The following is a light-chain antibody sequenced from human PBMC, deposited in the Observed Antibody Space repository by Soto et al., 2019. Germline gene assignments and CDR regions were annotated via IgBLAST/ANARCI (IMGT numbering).Light chain of an antibody. J-gene: IGKJ2*01. Sequence: DIQMTQSPSSVSASVGDRVTLTCRASQGISTWLAWYQQKPGKVPKLLIYGASRLQTGVPSRFSGSGSGTDFTLTISSLQPEDFATYYCLQASSLPHTFGQGTRVEIK. CDR2: GAS. V-gene: IGKV1-12*01. CDR1: QGISTW. CDR3: LQASSLPHT.